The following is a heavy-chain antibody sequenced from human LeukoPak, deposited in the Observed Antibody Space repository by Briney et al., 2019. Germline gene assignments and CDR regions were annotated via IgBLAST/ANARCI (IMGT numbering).Heavy chain of an antibody. CDR3: ARVRGYCSSTSCYSSTSYYMDV. CDR1: GLIFSSYS. CDR2: ISTSSRTI. V-gene: IGHV3-48*04. Sequence: GGSLTLSCAASGLIFSSYSMNWVRQAPGKGLEWVSYISTSSRTIYYADSVKGRFTISRDNAKNSLYLQMNSLRAEDTALYYCARVRGYCSSTSCYSSTSYYMDVWGKGTTVTVSS. D-gene: IGHD2-2*01. J-gene: IGHJ6*03.